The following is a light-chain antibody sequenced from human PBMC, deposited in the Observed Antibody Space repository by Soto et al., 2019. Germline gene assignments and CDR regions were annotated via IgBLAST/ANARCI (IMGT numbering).Light chain of an antibody. CDR3: QQYSTYWT. CDR1: QDVTKF. V-gene: IGKV1-5*01. CDR2: GAS. Sequence: DIQMTQSPSSVSASVGDRITITCRASQDVTKFLAWYQQTPGKAPKLLIRGASTLHSGVPSRFSGSGSGTEFTLTISSLQSDDSATYFCQQYSTYWTFGQGTKVDIK. J-gene: IGKJ1*01.